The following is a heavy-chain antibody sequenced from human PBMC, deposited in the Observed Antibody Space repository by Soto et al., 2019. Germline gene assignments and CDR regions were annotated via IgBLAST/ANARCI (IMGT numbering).Heavy chain of an antibody. CDR3: ARGQSNLDV. CDR2: ITHSGNT. V-gene: IGHV4-34*01. Sequence: SETLSLTCAVYGGAFSGYYWSWIRQPPGKGLEWIGEITHSGNTDHNPSLKGRVTISGDTSKNQFSLRLSSVTAADTGVYYCARGQSNLDVWGKGTTVTVSS. CDR1: GGAFSGYY. J-gene: IGHJ6*04.